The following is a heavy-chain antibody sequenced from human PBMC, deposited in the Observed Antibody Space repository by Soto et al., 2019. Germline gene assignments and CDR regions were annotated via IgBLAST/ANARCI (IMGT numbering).Heavy chain of an antibody. V-gene: IGHV5-51*01. CDR2: IYPGDSDT. J-gene: IGHJ3*02. Sequence: GESLKISCEGSGYSFITYWIGWVRQMPGKGLEWMGIIYPGDSDTRYSPSFQGHVTISADKSITTAYLQWSSLKASDTAIYYCARHHFKDSGSYPDAFDIWGQGTMVTVSS. D-gene: IGHD1-26*01. CDR1: GYSFITYW. CDR3: ARHHFKDSGSYPDAFDI.